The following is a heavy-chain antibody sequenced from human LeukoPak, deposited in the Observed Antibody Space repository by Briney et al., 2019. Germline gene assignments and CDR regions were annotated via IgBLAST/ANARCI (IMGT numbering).Heavy chain of an antibody. Sequence: GESLQISCKGSGYSFTSYWIGWVRQMPGKGLEWMGIIYPGDSDTRYSPSFQGQVTISADKSISTAYLQWSSLKASDTAMYYCARSLDSSGWPLDYWGQGTLVTVSS. CDR2: IYPGDSDT. V-gene: IGHV5-51*01. D-gene: IGHD6-19*01. J-gene: IGHJ4*02. CDR1: GYSFTSYW. CDR3: ARSLDSSGWPLDY.